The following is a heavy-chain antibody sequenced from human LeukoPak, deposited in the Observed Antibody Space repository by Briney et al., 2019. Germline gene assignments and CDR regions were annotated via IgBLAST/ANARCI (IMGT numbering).Heavy chain of an antibody. V-gene: IGHV3-23*01. CDR2: ISGSGGST. CDR3: ARHGIQPSYFDY. CDR1: GFTFSSYA. J-gene: IGHJ4*02. D-gene: IGHD5-18*01. Sequence: GGSLRLSCAASGFTFSSYAMNWVRQAPGKGLEWVSGISGSGGSTYYADSVKGRFTISRDNSKNTLYLQMNSLRAEDTAVYYCARHGIQPSYFDYWGQGTLVTVSS.